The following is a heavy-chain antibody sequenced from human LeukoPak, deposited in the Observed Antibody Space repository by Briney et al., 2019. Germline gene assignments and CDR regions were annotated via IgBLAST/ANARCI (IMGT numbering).Heavy chain of an antibody. CDR1: QFSFSTYW. Sequence: GGSLRLSCATSQFSFSTYWMHWFRRAPGEGLGWVASINEDGIGRYYADSVKGRFTISRDNVKKSLDLQMNSLRVEDTAVYYCAGDLFYWGQGTRVTVSS. CDR2: INEDGIGR. D-gene: IGHD3-10*01. V-gene: IGHV3-7*01. J-gene: IGHJ4*02. CDR3: AGDLFY.